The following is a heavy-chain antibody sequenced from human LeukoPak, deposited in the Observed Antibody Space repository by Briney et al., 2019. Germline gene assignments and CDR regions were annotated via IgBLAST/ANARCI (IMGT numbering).Heavy chain of an antibody. CDR3: AREGEYMTTDFDY. Sequence: PGGSLRLSCAASGFTFSSYSMNWVRQAPGKGLEWVSYISSSSSTIYYADSVKGRFTISRANAKNSLYLQMNSLRAEDTAVYYCAREGEYMTTDFDYWGQGTLVTVSS. J-gene: IGHJ4*02. CDR1: GFTFSSYS. V-gene: IGHV3-48*01. D-gene: IGHD4-17*01. CDR2: ISSSSSTI.